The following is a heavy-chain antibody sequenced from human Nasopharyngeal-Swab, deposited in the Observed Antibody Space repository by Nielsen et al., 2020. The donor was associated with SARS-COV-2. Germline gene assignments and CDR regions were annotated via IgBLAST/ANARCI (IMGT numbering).Heavy chain of an antibody. Sequence: ASVKVSCKASGYTFTGYYMHWVRQAPGQGLEWMGWINPNSGGTNYAQKFQGRVTMTRDTSISTAYMELSRLRSDDTAVYYCAREKTRSVTIFGVVIAWGQGTLVTVPS. CDR1: GYTFTGYY. CDR2: INPNSGGT. J-gene: IGHJ4*02. CDR3: AREKTRSVTIFGVVIA. D-gene: IGHD3-3*01. V-gene: IGHV1-2*02.